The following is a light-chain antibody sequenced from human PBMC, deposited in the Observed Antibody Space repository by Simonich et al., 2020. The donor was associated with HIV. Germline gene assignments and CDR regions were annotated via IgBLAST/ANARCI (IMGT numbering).Light chain of an antibody. CDR2: KAS. Sequence: DIQMTQSPSSVSASVGDRVTITCRASQGFNNWLAWYQQKPGKPPNLLIYKASSLQSGVPSRFSGSGSGTEFTLTISSLQAEDVAVYYCHQYYNTPRTFGQGTKVEIK. J-gene: IGKJ1*01. V-gene: IGKV1-5*03. CDR3: HQYYNTPRT. CDR1: QGFNNW.